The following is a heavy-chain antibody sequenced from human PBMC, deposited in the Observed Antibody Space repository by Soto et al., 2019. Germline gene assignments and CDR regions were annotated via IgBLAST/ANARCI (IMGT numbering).Heavy chain of an antibody. CDR3: ARSLSKRSSWYLDYYYSGMDV. D-gene: IGHD6-13*01. Sequence: ASVKVSCKASGYTFTSYYMHWVRQAPGQGLEWMGIINPSGGSTSYAQKFQGRVTMTRDTSTSTVYMELSSLRSEDTAAYYCARSLSKRSSWYLDYYYSGMDVWGQGTTVTVSS. V-gene: IGHV1-46*01. CDR1: GYTFTSYY. J-gene: IGHJ6*02. CDR2: INPSGGST.